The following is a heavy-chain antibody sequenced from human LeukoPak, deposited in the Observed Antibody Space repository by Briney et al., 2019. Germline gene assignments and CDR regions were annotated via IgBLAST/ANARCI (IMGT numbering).Heavy chain of an antibody. D-gene: IGHD2-21*02. CDR3: ARGPTLEHCGGDCYKY. CDR1: GYTFTSYD. V-gene: IGHV1-8*01. CDR2: VNPNSGNT. Sequence: GASVKVSCKASGYTFTSYDINWVRQATGQGLEWMGWVNPNSGNTGYAQKFQGRVTMTRNTSISTAYMELGSLRSEDTAVYYCARGPTLEHCGGDCYKYWGQGTLVTVAS. J-gene: IGHJ4*02.